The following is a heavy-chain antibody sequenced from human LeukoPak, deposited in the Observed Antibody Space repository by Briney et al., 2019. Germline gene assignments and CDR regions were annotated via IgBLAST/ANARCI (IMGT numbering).Heavy chain of an antibody. V-gene: IGHV1-24*01. Sequence: ASVRVSRKVSGYTLSELSMHWVRQAPGKGLEWMGGFDPEDGETVYAQKFQGRVAMTEDTSTDTAYVELSSLRSEDTAVYYCATHMTGILAAAGTCDFWGQGALVTVSS. CDR3: ATHMTGILAAAGTCDF. D-gene: IGHD6-13*01. CDR2: FDPEDGET. J-gene: IGHJ4*02. CDR1: GYTLSELS.